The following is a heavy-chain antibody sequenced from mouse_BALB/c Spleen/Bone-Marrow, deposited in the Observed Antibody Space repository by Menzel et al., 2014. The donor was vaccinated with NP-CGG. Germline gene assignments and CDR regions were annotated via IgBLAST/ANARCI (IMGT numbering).Heavy chain of an antibody. Sequence: EVMLVESGPGLVKPSQSLSLTCTVTGYSITSDYAWNWIRQFPGNKLEWMGYINYSGSTSYNPSLKSRISITRDTSKNQFFLQLNSVTTEDTATYYCTRLYYYGSGYFDYWGQGTTLTVSS. CDR3: TRLYYYGSGYFDY. CDR2: INYSGST. CDR1: GYSITSDYA. D-gene: IGHD1-1*01. V-gene: IGHV3-2*02. J-gene: IGHJ2*01.